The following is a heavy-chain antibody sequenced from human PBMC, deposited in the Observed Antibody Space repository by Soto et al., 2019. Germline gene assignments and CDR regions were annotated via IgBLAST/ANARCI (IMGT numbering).Heavy chain of an antibody. Sequence: QVQLQESGPGLVKPSQTLSLTCTVSGGSISSGDYYWSWIRQPPGKGLEWIGYIYYSGSTSYNPYPERPPTVSIYESKNQLSRKLGSVSAAGTAVYYCASETGYYSGGSCDSGWFDPWGQGTLVTVSS. D-gene: IGHD2-15*01. CDR1: GGSISSGDYY. J-gene: IGHJ5*02. CDR2: IYYSGST. CDR3: ASETGYYSGGSCDSGWFDP. V-gene: IGHV4-30-4*01.